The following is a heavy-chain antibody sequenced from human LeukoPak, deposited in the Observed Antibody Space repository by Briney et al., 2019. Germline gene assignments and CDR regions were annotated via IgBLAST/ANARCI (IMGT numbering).Heavy chain of an antibody. CDR3: AKVLDSSGYYSPDAFDI. D-gene: IGHD3-22*01. J-gene: IGHJ3*02. CDR1: GFTFDDYA. V-gene: IGHV3-9*01. Sequence: GGSLRLSCAASGFTFDDYAMHWVRQAPGKGLEWVSGISWNSGSIGYADSVKGRFTISRDNAKNSLYLQMNSLRAEDTALYYCAKVLDSSGYYSPDAFDIWGQGTMVTVSS. CDR2: ISWNSGSI.